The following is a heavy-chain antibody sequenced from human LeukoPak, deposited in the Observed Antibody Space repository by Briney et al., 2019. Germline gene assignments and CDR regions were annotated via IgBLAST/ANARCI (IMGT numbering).Heavy chain of an antibody. Sequence: ASVKVSCKASGYTFTSYGISWVRQAPGQGLEWMGWISAHNGNTNYAQKLQGRVTMTTDTSTSTAYMELRSLRSDDTAVYYCARATAAAGTSAFDIWGQGTMVTVSS. CDR1: GYTFTSYG. CDR3: ARATAAAGTSAFDI. J-gene: IGHJ3*02. D-gene: IGHD6-13*01. V-gene: IGHV1-18*04. CDR2: ISAHNGNT.